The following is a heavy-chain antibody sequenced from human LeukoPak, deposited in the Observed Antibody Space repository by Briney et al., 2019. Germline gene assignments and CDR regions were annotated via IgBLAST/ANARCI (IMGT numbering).Heavy chain of an antibody. J-gene: IGHJ4*02. CDR2: ISGSGNTI. V-gene: IGHV3-11*01. CDR3: AKEGRIVVVPAAIPTLDY. CDR1: GFTFSDYY. Sequence: GGSLRLSCAASGFTFSDYYMSWIRQAPGKGLEWVSYISGSGNTIYYADSVKGRFTISRDNSKNTLYLQMDSLRAEDTAVYYCAKEGRIVVVPAAIPTLDYWGQGTLVTVSS. D-gene: IGHD2-2*01.